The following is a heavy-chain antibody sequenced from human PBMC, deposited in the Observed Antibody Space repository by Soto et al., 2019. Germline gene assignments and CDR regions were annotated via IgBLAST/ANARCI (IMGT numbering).Heavy chain of an antibody. D-gene: IGHD2-2*01. CDR2: IHYRGST. CDR3: ARCRDAFGFDS. V-gene: IGHV4-31*03. CDR1: GGFISRGGYY. Sequence: QVQLQESGPGLVEPSQTLSLTCSVSGGFISRGGYYWSWIRQFPGKGLKWIGYIHYRGSTYYNPSLKSRGSISVDMSKNQLSLNLTSVTAADTAVYYCARCRDAFGFDSWGQGTLVTVSS. J-gene: IGHJ4*02.